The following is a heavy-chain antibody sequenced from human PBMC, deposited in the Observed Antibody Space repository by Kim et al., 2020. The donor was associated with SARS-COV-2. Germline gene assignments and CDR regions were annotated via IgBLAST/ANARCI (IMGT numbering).Heavy chain of an antibody. CDR3: ARGRMDV. V-gene: IGHV4-34*01. J-gene: IGHJ6*02. CDR2: HSGST. Sequence: HSGSTNSNPSLKSRVTVSVDTSKNKFSLRLRSVTAADTAVYYCARGRMDVWGQGTTVTVSS.